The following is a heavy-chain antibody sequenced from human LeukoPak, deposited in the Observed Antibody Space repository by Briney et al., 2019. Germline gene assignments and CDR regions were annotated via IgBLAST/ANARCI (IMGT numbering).Heavy chain of an antibody. Sequence: SETLSLTCTVSGGSISSSSYYWGWIRQPPGKGLEWIGSIYHSGSTYYNPSLKSRVTISVDTSKNQFSLKLSSVTAADTAVYYCARVGSLDGSGWYFYYYYYMDVWGKGTTVTVSS. D-gene: IGHD6-19*01. CDR3: ARVGSLDGSGWYFYYYYYMDV. CDR2: IYHSGST. V-gene: IGHV4-39*07. J-gene: IGHJ6*03. CDR1: GGSISSSSYY.